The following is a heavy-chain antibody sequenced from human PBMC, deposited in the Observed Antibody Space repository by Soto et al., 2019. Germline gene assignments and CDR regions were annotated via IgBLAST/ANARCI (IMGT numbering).Heavy chain of an antibody. CDR1: GFTFSSYA. CDR2: ISYDGSNK. J-gene: IGHJ6*02. CDR3: ARDLQVVPDAIPFNYYYYGMEV. V-gene: IGHV3-30-3*01. D-gene: IGHD2-2*02. Sequence: PGGSLRLSCAASGFTFSSYAMHWVRQAPGKGLEWVAVISYDGSNKYYADSVKGRFTISRDNSKNTLYLQMNSLRAEDTAVYYCARDLQVVPDAIPFNYYYYGMEVWAQGTTVPV.